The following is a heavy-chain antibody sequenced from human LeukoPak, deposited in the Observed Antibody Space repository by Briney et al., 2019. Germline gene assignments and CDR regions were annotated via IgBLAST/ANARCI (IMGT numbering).Heavy chain of an antibody. D-gene: IGHD3-9*01. Sequence: SETLSLTCTVSGGSISSGDYYWSWIRQPPGKGLEWIGYIYYSGSTYYNPSLKSRVTISVDTSKNQFSLKLSSVTAADTAVYYCARDLLYYDILTGLVVGPSTFDIWGQGTMVTVSS. CDR1: GGSISSGDYY. J-gene: IGHJ3*02. CDR3: ARDLLYYDILTGLVVGPSTFDI. V-gene: IGHV4-30-4*08. CDR2: IYYSGST.